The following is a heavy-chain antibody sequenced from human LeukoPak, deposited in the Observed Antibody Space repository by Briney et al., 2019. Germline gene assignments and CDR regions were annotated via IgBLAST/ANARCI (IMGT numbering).Heavy chain of an antibody. V-gene: IGHV1-24*01. J-gene: IGHJ4*02. CDR3: AAGYGLFDY. CDR1: GYTLTELS. D-gene: IGHD5-12*01. Sequence: GASVKVSCKVSGYTLTELSMHWVRQAPGKGLEWMGGFDPEDGETIYAQKFQGRVTITEDTSTDTAYMELSSLRSEDTAVYYCAAGYGLFDYWGQGTLVTVSS. CDR2: FDPEDGET.